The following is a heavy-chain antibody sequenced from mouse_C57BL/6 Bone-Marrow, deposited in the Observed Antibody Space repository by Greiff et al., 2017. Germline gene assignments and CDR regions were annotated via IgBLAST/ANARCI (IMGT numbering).Heavy chain of an antibody. V-gene: IGHV1-59*01. CDR2: IDPSDSYT. CDR1: GYTFTSYW. Sequence: QVQLQQPGAELVRPGTSVKLSCKASGYTFTSYWMHWVQQRPGQGLEWIGVIDPSDSYTTYNQKFKGKATLTVKTSSSTAYIQRGSLTSEYSAVYYCTRILPAMDYWGQGTSVTVSS. J-gene: IGHJ4*01. CDR3: TRILPAMDY.